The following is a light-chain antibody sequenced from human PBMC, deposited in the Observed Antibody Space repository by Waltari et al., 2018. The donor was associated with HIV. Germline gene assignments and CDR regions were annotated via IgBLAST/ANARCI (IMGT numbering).Light chain of an antibody. CDR3: AAWDDILSGLV. Sequence: QSVLTQPPSASGTPGQRVTISCSGSTSNIGTNYVYWYQQLPGTTPKLLIYRNGQRPSGVPDRFSGSKSGTSASLAISGLRSEDEAAYYCAAWDDILSGLVFGGGTKLTVL. V-gene: IGLV1-47*01. CDR2: RNG. CDR1: TSNIGTNY. J-gene: IGLJ3*02.